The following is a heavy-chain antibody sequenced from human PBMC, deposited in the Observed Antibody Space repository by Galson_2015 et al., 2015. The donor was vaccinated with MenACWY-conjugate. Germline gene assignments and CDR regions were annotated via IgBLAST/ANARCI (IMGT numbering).Heavy chain of an antibody. Sequence: LRLSCAVSGFTFSNYWMTWVRQAPGQGLEVVAFIKQDGSEKFYVDSVKGRFTISRDNAKNSMYLQMNSLRAEDTAVYYCARGRKYYYDTSGYPRDFWGQGTLVTVSS. CDR3: ARGRKYYYDTSGYPRDF. CDR1: GFTFSNYW. D-gene: IGHD3-22*01. CDR2: IKQDGSEK. V-gene: IGHV3-7*03. J-gene: IGHJ1*01.